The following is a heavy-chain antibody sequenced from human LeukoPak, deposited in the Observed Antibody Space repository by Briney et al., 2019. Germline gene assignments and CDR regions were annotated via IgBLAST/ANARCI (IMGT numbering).Heavy chain of an antibody. Sequence: PSETLSLTCTVSGGSISSSSYYWGWIRQPPGKGLEWIGSIYYSGSTYYNPSLKSRVTISVDTSKNQFSLKLSSVTAADTAVYYCARGRSGYEIDYWGQGTLVTVSS. J-gene: IGHJ4*02. CDR2: IYYSGST. V-gene: IGHV4-39*07. CDR1: GGSISSSSYY. CDR3: ARGRSGYEIDY. D-gene: IGHD3-22*01.